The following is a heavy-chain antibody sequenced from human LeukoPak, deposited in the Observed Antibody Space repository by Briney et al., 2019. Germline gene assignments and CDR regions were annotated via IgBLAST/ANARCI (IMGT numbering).Heavy chain of an antibody. CDR2: IYHSGST. CDR1: GYSISSGYY. D-gene: IGHD3-22*01. V-gene: IGHV4-38-2*01. Sequence: SETLSLTCAVSGYSISSGYYWGWIQQPPGKGLEWIGSIYHSGSTYYNPSLKSRVTISVDTSKNQFSLKLSSVTAADTAVYYCARPMADYYDSSGYYLDWGQGTLVTVSS. J-gene: IGHJ4*02. CDR3: ARPMADYYDSSGYYLD.